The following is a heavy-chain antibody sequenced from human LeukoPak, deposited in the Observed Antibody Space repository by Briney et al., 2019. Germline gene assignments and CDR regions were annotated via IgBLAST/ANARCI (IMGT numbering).Heavy chain of an antibody. D-gene: IGHD1-26*01. CDR2: ISYDGATS. J-gene: IGHJ4*02. Sequence: GTSLRLSCAASGFIFANYAMHWVRQAPGKGLEWVSLISYDGATSFYADSMKGRFTVSRDNSNNTLYLHLSGLKTEDTAIYYCARTSGREKNFDFWGQGTLVTVST. V-gene: IGHV3-30-3*01. CDR3: ARTSGREKNFDF. CDR1: GFIFANYA.